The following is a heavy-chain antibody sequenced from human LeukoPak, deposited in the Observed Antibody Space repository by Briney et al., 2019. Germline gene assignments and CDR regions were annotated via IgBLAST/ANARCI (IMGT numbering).Heavy chain of an antibody. V-gene: IGHV4-59*01. J-gene: IGHJ5*02. CDR1: GGSISSYY. D-gene: IGHD3-22*01. CDR2: IYYSGST. CDR3: ARAGGYYYWFDP. Sequence: SETLSLTCTVSGGSISSYYWSWIRQPPGKGLEWIGYIYYSGSTNYNPSLKSRVTISVDTSKNQFSLKLSSVTAADTAVYYCARAGGYYYWFDPWGQGTLVTVSS.